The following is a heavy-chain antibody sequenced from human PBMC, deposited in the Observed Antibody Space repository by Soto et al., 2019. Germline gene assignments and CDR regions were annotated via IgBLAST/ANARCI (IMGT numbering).Heavy chain of an antibody. CDR3: ATYDYSDFYFDQ. D-gene: IGHD4-17*01. J-gene: IGHJ4*02. V-gene: IGHV4-31*03. CDR1: DGSITSHTHY. CDR2: IYFRGTT. Sequence: QVQLQESGPGLVKPSQTLSLTCTVSDGSITSHTHYWSWIRQHPGKGLEWIGNIYFRGTTYYNPSLESRVFISLDTSKNQFSLSLTSVTAADTAVYFCATYDYSDFYFDQWGQGTLVSVSS.